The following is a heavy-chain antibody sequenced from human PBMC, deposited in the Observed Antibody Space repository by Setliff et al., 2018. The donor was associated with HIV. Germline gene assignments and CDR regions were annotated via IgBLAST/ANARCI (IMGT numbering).Heavy chain of an antibody. CDR2: IHYSGST. V-gene: IGHV4-59*01. D-gene: IGHD3-10*01. J-gene: IGHJ6*03. CDR3: ARVLYTYYYGSGSYYNAYYYYMDV. Sequence: SETLSLTCTVSGGSISSYYWSWIRQPPGKGLEWIGYIHYSGSTNYNPSLKSRVTISVDTSKNQFSLKLSSVTAADTAVYYCARVLYTYYYGSGSYYNAYYYYMDVWGKGTTVTVSS. CDR1: GGSISSYY.